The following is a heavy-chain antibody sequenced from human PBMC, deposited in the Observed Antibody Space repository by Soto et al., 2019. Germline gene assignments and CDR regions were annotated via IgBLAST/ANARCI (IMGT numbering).Heavy chain of an antibody. CDR1: GGSISSGGYY. CDR2: IYNSGST. J-gene: IGHJ4*02. D-gene: IGHD4-17*01. Sequence: SETLSLTCTVSGGSISSGGYYWSWFRQPPGKGMEWIGYIYNSGSTSYNPSLKSRITLSVDTSKNQFSLKLSSVTVADTAVYYCARGPTVTTDYWGQGTPVTVSS. CDR3: ARGPTVTTDY. V-gene: IGHV4-30-4*01.